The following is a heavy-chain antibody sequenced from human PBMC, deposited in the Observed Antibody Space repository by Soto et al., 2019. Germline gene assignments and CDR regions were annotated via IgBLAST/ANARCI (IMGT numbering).Heavy chain of an antibody. V-gene: IGHV4-34*01. CDR2: INHSGST. J-gene: IGHJ4*02. CDR3: ARTTENSGLFSERPYYFDY. CDR1: GGSFNTYY. D-gene: IGHD6-19*01. Sequence: SETLSLTCAVYGGSFNTYYWRWTWIRQPPGKGLEWIGEINHSGSTNYNPSLKSPVTISVDTSTNQFSLQLRSVTASDTAVYYCARTTENSGLFSERPYYFDYCGQGTLVTVSS.